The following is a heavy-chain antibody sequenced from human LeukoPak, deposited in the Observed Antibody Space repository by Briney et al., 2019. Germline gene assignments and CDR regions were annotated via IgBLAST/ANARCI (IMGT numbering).Heavy chain of an antibody. D-gene: IGHD3-9*01. Sequence: GGSLRLSSAASGFTFSSYAMSWVRQAPGKGLEWVSAISGSGGSTYYADSVKGRFTISRDNSKNTLYLQMNSLRAEDTAVYYCAKDLRYFDWLQEGLYFQHWGQGTLVTVSS. CDR2: ISGSGGST. J-gene: IGHJ1*01. CDR3: AKDLRYFDWLQEGLYFQH. V-gene: IGHV3-23*01. CDR1: GFTFSSYA.